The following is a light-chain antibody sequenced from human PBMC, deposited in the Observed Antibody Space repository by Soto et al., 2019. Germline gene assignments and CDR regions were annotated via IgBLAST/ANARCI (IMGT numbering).Light chain of an antibody. CDR1: QSISSN. J-gene: IGKJ1*01. CDR2: DAS. Sequence: EIVMTQSPATLSVSPGERASLSCRASQSISSNLAWYQQKPGQAPRLPIYDASTRATGIPARFSGSGSGTEFTLTISSLQSEDFAVYYCQQYSNGPETFGQGTKV. CDR3: QQYSNGPET. V-gene: IGKV3-15*01.